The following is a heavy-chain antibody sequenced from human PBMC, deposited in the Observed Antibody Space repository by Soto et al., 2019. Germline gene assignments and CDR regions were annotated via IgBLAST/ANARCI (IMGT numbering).Heavy chain of an antibody. V-gene: IGHV1-2*02. Sequence: ASVKVSGKASGYTFSDYYIHWVRQAPGQGLAWMGWINPNSGGTKYAPKFQGGVTMTRGTSITTAYMELSRLRSGDTAVYYCAREPATAKPEGVDFWGQGTLVTVSS. CDR3: AREPATAKPEGVDF. CDR1: GYTFSDYY. D-gene: IGHD1-1*01. CDR2: INPNSGGT. J-gene: IGHJ4*02.